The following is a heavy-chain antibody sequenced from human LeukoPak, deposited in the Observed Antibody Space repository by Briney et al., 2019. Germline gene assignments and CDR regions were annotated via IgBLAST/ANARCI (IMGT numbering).Heavy chain of an antibody. CDR1: GGTFSSYA. CDR2: IIPILGIA. V-gene: IGHV1-69*04. J-gene: IGHJ6*03. CDR3: ARVGGNLNLYYYYYMDV. Sequence: ASVKVSCKASGGTFSSYAISWVRQAPGQGLEWMGRIIPILGIANYAQKFQGRVTITTDESTSTAYMELSSLRSEDTAVYYCARVGGNLNLYYYYYMDVWGKGTTVTVSS. D-gene: IGHD4-23*01.